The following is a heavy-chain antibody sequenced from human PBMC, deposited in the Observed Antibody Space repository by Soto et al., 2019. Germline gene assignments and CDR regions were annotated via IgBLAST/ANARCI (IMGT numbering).Heavy chain of an antibody. D-gene: IGHD6-19*01. Sequence: VQLVESGGGVVQPGRSLQLSCAASGFTFSDYAMHWVRQAPGKGLEWVAVVSHDGRNTHYADSVKGRFTISRDSSKNPVSLEMTSLRAEDTAVYYCAKGGRQWLITSDFNYWGQGALVTVSS. CDR2: VSHDGRNT. J-gene: IGHJ4*02. CDR1: GFTFSDYA. V-gene: IGHV3-30*18. CDR3: AKGGRQWLITSDFNY.